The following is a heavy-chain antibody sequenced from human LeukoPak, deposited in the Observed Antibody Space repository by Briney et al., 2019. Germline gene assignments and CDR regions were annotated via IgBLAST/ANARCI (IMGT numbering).Heavy chain of an antibody. J-gene: IGHJ4*02. CDR2: ISWNSGSI. D-gene: IGHD5-24*01. Sequence: GRSLRLSCAASGFTFDDYAMHWVRQAPGKGLEWVSGISWNSGSIGYADSVKGRFTISRDNAKNSLYLQMNSLRAEDTALYYCAKGISATAGGFDYWGQGTLVTVSS. V-gene: IGHV3-9*01. CDR1: GFTFDDYA. CDR3: AKGISATAGGFDY.